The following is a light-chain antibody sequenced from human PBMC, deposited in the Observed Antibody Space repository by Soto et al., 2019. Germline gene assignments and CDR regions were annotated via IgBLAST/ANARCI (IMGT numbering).Light chain of an antibody. CDR1: QSLLGSGGHNY. J-gene: IGKJ1*01. CDR2: LGS. V-gene: IGKV2-28*01. Sequence: DFVLTQSPLFLPVTPGEPASLSCRSSQSLLGSGGHNYLDWYVQKPGQSPQFVIFLGSHRPSGVPDRFSGSGSGTDFTLKISRVEAEDVGVYFCMQALQTPRTFGQGTRVEI. CDR3: MQALQTPRT.